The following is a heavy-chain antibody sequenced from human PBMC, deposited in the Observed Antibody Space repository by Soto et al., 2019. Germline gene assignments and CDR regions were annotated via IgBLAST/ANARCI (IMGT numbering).Heavy chain of an antibody. D-gene: IGHD6-19*01. V-gene: IGHV4-39*01. CDR2: IYYSGST. CDR3: ARPSRYSSGWYAYYFDY. CDR1: GGSISSSSYY. J-gene: IGHJ4*02. Sequence: LSVTCTVSGGSISSSSYYWGWIRQPPGKGLEWIGSIYYSGSTYYNPSLKSRVTISVDTSKNQFSLKLSSVTAADTAVYYCARPSRYSSGWYAYYFDYWGQGTLVTVSS.